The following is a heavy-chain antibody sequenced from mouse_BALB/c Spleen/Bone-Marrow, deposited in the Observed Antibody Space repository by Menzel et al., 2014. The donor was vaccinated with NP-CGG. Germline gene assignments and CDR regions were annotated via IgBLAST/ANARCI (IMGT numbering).Heavy chain of an antibody. Sequence: VQLVESGAELVRPGSSVKISCKASGYAFSSYWMTWVKQRPGQGLEWIGQIYPGDGETNYNGKFKGKATLTADKSSXTSYMHLSILTSKHSPFYFCPKVTTDFAYWVQWTLVTVSA. CDR3: PKVTTDFAY. D-gene: IGHD2-2*01. CDR1: GYAFSSYW. J-gene: IGHJ3*01. V-gene: IGHV1-80*01. CDR2: IYPGDGET.